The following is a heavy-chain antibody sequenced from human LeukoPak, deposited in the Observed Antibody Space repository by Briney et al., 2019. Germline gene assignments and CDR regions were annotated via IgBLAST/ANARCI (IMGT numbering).Heavy chain of an antibody. CDR2: IYHSGST. CDR3: ASSLPRYYYGSGSYRFDP. Sequence: SETLSLTCAVSGGSISSSNWWSWIRQPPGKGLEWIGQIYHSGSTNYNPSLKSRITISVDKSKNQFSLKLSSVTAADTAVYYCASSLPRYYYGSGSYRFDPWGQGTLVTVSS. V-gene: IGHV4-4*02. J-gene: IGHJ5*02. CDR1: GGSISSSNW. D-gene: IGHD3-10*01.